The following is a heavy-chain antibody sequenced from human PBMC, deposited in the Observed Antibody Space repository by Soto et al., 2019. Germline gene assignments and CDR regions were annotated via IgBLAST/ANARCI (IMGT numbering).Heavy chain of an antibody. J-gene: IGHJ4*02. CDR2: INAGNGNT. CDR3: ARDTVSAEASPIDY. V-gene: IGHV1-3*01. CDR1: GYTFTSYA. D-gene: IGHD2-8*02. Sequence: GASVKVSCKASGYTFTSYAMHWVRQAPGQRLEWMGWINAGNGNTKYSQKFQGRVTITRDTSASTAYMELSSLRSEDTAVYYCARDTVSAEASPIDYWGQGTLVTVSS.